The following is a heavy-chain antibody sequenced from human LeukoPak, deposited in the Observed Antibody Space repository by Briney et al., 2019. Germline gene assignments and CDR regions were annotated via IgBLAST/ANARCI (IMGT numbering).Heavy chain of an antibody. CDR3: AKEGRSLQTY. CDR1: GFMFSSNW. D-gene: IGHD5-24*01. CDR2: IKEDGTET. Sequence: GGSLRLSCAASGFMFSSNWMSWVRLAPGKGLEWVANIKEDGTETYYVDSVKGRFTISRDNAKNSLYLQMNSLRVEDTAVYYCAKEGRSLQTYWGQGTLVTVSS. J-gene: IGHJ4*02. V-gene: IGHV3-7*03.